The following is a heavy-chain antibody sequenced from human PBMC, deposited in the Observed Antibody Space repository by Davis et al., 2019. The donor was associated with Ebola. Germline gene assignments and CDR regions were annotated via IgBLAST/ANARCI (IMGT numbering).Heavy chain of an antibody. V-gene: IGHV1-2*02. CDR3: ARAGSGWD. CDR1: GYTFSGYY. J-gene: IGHJ4*02. CDR2: INPNGGGT. Sequence: ASVKVSCKASGYTFSGYYMHWVRQAPGQGLEWMGWINPNGGGTNYAQKFQGRVNLTRDTSITTAYMELSSLRSDDTAIYFCARAGSGWDWGQGTLVTVSS. D-gene: IGHD6-19*01.